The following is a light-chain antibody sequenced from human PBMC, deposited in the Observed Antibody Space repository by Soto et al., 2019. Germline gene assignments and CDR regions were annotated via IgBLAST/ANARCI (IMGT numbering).Light chain of an antibody. CDR2: GAS. CDR1: RNIVYSYNNEDY. CDR3: QQYYGSWT. J-gene: IGKJ1*01. V-gene: IGKV4-1*01. Sequence: DIVMTQSPDSLAVSLGERATINCKSSRNIVYSYNNEDYLAWYQQKPGQPPKLLFYGASIRQSGVPDRFSGSGSGTDFTLAISCLQAEDVAVYYCQQYYGSWTFGQGTKVEI.